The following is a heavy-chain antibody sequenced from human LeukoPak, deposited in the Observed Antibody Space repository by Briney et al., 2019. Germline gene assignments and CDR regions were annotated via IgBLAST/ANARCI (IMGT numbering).Heavy chain of an antibody. V-gene: IGHV3-23*01. CDR2: ISGSGDSA. D-gene: IGHD3-10*01. CDR1: GFTFSSYA. J-gene: IGHJ5*02. CDR3: ANPYYDSGSYFS. Sequence: GGSLRLSCAASGFTFSSYAMTWVRQAPGKGLEWVSAISGSGDSAYYADSVKGRFTISRDNSKNTLYLQMNSLRAEDTAVYYCANPYYDSGSYFSWGQGTLVTVSS.